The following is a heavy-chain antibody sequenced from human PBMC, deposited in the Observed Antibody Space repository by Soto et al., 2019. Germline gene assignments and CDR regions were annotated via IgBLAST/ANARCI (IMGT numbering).Heavy chain of an antibody. J-gene: IGHJ4*02. D-gene: IGHD3-22*01. V-gene: IGHV1-58*01. CDR2: IVVGSGNT. CDR3: TAATRYYYDSSGFPY. CDR1: GFTFTSSV. Sequence: GASVKVSCKASGFTFTSSVVQWVRQARGQRLEWIGWIVVGSGNTNYAQKFQERVTITRDMSTSTAYMELSSLRSEDTAVYYCTAATRYYYDSSGFPYWGQGTLVTVSS.